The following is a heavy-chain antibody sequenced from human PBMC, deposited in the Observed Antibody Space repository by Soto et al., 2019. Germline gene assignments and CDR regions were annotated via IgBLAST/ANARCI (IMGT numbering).Heavy chain of an antibody. J-gene: IGHJ5*02. CDR3: ARDTKIYDFWSGYLMGWFDP. Sequence: ASVKFSCKASGYTFTSYAMHWVRQAPGQRLEWMGWINAGNGNTKYSQKFQGRVTITRDTSASTAYMELSSLRSEDTAVYYCARDTKIYDFWSGYLMGWFDPWGQGTLVTVSS. D-gene: IGHD3-3*01. V-gene: IGHV1-3*01. CDR1: GYTFTSYA. CDR2: INAGNGNT.